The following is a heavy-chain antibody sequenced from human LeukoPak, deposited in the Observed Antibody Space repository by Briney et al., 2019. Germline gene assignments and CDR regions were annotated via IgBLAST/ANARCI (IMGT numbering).Heavy chain of an antibody. V-gene: IGHV5-51*01. Sequence: ESLQISCKGSGYRFTSYWIGWARQMPGKGLEWMGILYPGDSDTRYGRSFQGQVTISADKSMSTAYLQWSSLKASDTAMYYCARRTYYYGSGSYSSPLFDYWGQGTLVTVSS. CDR3: ARRTYYYGSGSYSSPLFDY. D-gene: IGHD3-10*01. CDR1: GYRFTSYW. J-gene: IGHJ4*02. CDR2: LYPGDSDT.